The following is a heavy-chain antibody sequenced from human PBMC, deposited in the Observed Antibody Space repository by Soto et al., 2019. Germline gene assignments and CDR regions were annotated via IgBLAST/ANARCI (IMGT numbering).Heavy chain of an antibody. Sequence: PSETLSLTCTVSGGSISSGGYYWSWIRQHPGKGLEWIGYIYYSGSTYYNPSLKSRVTISVDTSKNQFSLKLSSVTAADTAVYYCARERRGDIVVVPAAPRWFDPWGQGTLVPVSS. CDR1: GGSISSGGYY. D-gene: IGHD2-2*01. V-gene: IGHV4-31*03. CDR2: IYYSGST. CDR3: ARERRGDIVVVPAAPRWFDP. J-gene: IGHJ5*02.